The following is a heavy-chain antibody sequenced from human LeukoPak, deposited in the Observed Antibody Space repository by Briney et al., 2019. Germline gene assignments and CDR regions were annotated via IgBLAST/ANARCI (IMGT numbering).Heavy chain of an antibody. CDR1: GGTFSSYA. D-gene: IGHD3-22*01. CDR3: ARQQGLLRYYMDV. Sequence: SVKVSCKASGGTFSSYAIIWVRQAPGQGLEWMGGIIPIFGTANYAQKFQGRVTITTDESTSTAYMELSSLRSEDTAVYYCARQQGLLRYYMDVWGKGTTVTVSS. J-gene: IGHJ6*03. V-gene: IGHV1-69*05. CDR2: IIPIFGTA.